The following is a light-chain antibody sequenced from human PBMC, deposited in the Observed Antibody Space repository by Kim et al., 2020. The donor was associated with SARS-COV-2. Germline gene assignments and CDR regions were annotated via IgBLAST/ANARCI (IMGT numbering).Light chain of an antibody. CDR3: QQAHSFPLT. V-gene: IGKV1D-12*01. Sequence: ASLGDRVTITCRASQDIVKWLAWYQEKPGEAPKLLIYAASNLQGGVPSRFSGSGSGTDFTLIISSLQPEDFATYYCQQAHSFPLTFGGGTKVDIK. J-gene: IGKJ4*01. CDR2: AAS. CDR1: QDIVKW.